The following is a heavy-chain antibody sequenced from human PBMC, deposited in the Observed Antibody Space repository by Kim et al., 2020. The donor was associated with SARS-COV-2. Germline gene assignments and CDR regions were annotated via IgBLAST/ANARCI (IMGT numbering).Heavy chain of an antibody. V-gene: IGHV4-39*07. J-gene: IGHJ3*02. CDR3: ARDYGDYEDAFDI. Sequence: YSPSLKSRVTISVDTSKNQFSLKLSSVTAAGTAVYYCARDYGDYEDAFDIWGQGTMVTVSS. D-gene: IGHD4-17*01.